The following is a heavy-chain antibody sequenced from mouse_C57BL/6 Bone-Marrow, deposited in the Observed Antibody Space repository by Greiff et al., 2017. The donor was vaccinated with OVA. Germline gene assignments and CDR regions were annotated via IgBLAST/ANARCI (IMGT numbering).Heavy chain of an antibody. CDR1: GYAFTNYL. V-gene: IGHV1-54*01. CDR3: ARWILRDYFDY. J-gene: IGHJ2*01. D-gene: IGHD2-3*01. Sequence: QVQLQQSGAELVRPGTSVKVSCKASGYAFTNYLIEWVKQRPGQGLEWIGVINPGSGGTNYNEKFKGKATLTADKSSSTAYMQLSSLTSEDSAVYICARWILRDYFDYWGQGTTLTVSS. CDR2: INPGSGGT.